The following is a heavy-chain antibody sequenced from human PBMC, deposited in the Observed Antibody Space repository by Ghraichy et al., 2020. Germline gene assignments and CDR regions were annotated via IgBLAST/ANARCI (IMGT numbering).Heavy chain of an antibody. CDR1: GGSISSYY. V-gene: IGHV4-59*01. Sequence: SETLSLTCTVSGGSISSYYWSWIRQPPGKGLEWIGYIYYSGSTNYNPSLKSRVTISVDTSKNQFSLKLSSVTAADTAVYYCARDRRGELLPIMYYYYYGMDVWGQGTTVTVSS. CDR3: ARDRRGELLPIMYYYYYGMDV. D-gene: IGHD1-7*01. J-gene: IGHJ6*02. CDR2: IYYSGST.